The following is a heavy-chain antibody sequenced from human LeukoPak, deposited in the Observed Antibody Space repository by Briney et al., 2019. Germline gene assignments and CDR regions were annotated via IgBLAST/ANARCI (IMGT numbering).Heavy chain of an antibody. CDR2: ISGSGGHA. CDR3: AKRGAGDFDY. CDR1: GFTISSQA. D-gene: IGHD1-26*01. Sequence: GGSLRLSCAASGFTISSQALNWVRQAPGKGLAWVSEISGSGGHAYFADSVRGRFSISRDNSKNTLYLQLNSLRAEDTAEYYCAKRGAGDFDYWGQGTLVTVSS. V-gene: IGHV3-23*01. J-gene: IGHJ4*02.